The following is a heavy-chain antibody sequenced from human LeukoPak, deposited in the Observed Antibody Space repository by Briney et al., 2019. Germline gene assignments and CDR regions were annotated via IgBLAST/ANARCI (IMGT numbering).Heavy chain of an antibody. Sequence: ASVKLSCKASGYSFSSYGINWVRQAPGQGLEWMGWISDYNGNTDYAQKFQGRVTMTTDTSTSTAYMELGSLRSDDTAVYYCARVRNWQQLAPVDYWGQGTLVTVSS. CDR3: ARVRNWQQLAPVDY. D-gene: IGHD6-13*01. V-gene: IGHV1-18*01. CDR2: ISDYNGNT. J-gene: IGHJ4*02. CDR1: GYSFSSYG.